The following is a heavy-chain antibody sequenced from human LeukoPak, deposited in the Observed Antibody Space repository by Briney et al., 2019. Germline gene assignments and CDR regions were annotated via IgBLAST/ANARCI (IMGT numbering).Heavy chain of an antibody. D-gene: IGHD1-26*01. CDR2: IVVGSGDT. CDR3: AAERYRGRCCWFDR. V-gene: IGHV1-58*01. J-gene: IGHJ5*02. CDR1: GFTFITSA. Sequence: GASVKVSCKASGFTFITSAVQWGRQARGQRLEWVGWIVVGSGDTRYAQNLQERVTITRDLATGTTYLELRSLGSDDTGVYYCAAERYRGRCCWFDRWGQGTLVPVS.